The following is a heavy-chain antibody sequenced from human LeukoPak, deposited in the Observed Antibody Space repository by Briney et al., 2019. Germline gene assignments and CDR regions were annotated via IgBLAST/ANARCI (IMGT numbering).Heavy chain of an antibody. CDR2: INSNSGGT. CDR1: GYTFTGYY. J-gene: IGHJ6*03. V-gene: IGHV1-2*06. Sequence: ASVKVSCKASGYTFTGYYMHWVRQAPGQGLEWMGRINSNSGGTNYAQKFQGRVTMTRDTSISTAYMELSRLRSDDTAVYYCAVRTGTTSYYYYMDVWGKGTTVTVSS. CDR3: AVRTGTTSYYYYMDV. D-gene: IGHD1-7*01.